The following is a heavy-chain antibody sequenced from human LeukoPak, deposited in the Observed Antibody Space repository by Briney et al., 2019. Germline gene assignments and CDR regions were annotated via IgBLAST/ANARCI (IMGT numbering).Heavy chain of an antibody. CDR2: ISAGGGNT. V-gene: IGHV3-23*01. J-gene: IGHJ4*02. Sequence: GGSLRLSCAASAFTFSSYAMSWVRQAPGEGLEWVSTISAGGGNTYYAESVKGRFSISRDNSKHTLYLQMNSLRAEDTAIYYCAKALRFWEWYPYWGQGTLVTVSP. CDR3: AKALRFWEWYPY. D-gene: IGHD3-3*01. CDR1: AFTFSSYA.